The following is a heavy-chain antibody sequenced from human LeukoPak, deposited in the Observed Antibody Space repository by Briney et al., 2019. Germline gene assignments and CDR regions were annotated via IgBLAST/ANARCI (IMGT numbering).Heavy chain of an antibody. J-gene: IGHJ4*02. D-gene: IGHD1-1*01. CDR1: GFTFSSYD. CDR3: ARDRDWNDAFDY. Sequence: GRSLRLSCAASGFTFSSYDMHWVRQAPGKGLEWVAVISYDGSNKYYADSVKGRFTISRDNSKNTLYLQMNSLRAEDTAVYYCARDRDWNDAFDYWGQGTLVTVSS. V-gene: IGHV3-30-3*01. CDR2: ISYDGSNK.